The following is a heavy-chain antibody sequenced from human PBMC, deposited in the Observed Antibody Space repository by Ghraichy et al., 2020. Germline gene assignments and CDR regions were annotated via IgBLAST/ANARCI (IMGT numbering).Heavy chain of an antibody. Sequence: ASVKVSCKASGYTFTGYYMHWVRQAPGQGLEWMGWINPNSGGTNYAQKFQGRVTMTRDTSISTAYMELSRLRSDDTAVYYCARDRRPAPYNWNYGYYYGMDVWGQGTTVTVSS. CDR2: INPNSGGT. V-gene: IGHV1-2*02. D-gene: IGHD1-7*01. CDR1: GYTFTGYY. CDR3: ARDRRPAPYNWNYGYYYGMDV. J-gene: IGHJ6*02.